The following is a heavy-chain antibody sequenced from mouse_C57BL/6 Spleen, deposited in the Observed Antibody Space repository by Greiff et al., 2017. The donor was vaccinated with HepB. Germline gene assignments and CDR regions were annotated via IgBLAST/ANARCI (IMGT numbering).Heavy chain of an antibody. CDR2: IDPSDSYT. V-gene: IGHV1-59*01. CDR3: AREYYSNSYFDY. Sequence: QVHVKQPGAELVRPGTSVKLSCKASGYTFTSYWMHWVKQRPGQGLEWIGVIDPSDSYTNYNQKFKGKATLTVDTSSSTAYMQLSSLTSEDSAVYYCAREYYSNSYFDYWGQGTTLTVSS. CDR1: GYTFTSYW. J-gene: IGHJ2*01. D-gene: IGHD2-5*01.